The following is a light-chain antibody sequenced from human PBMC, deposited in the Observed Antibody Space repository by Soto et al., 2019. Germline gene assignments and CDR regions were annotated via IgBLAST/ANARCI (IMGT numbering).Light chain of an antibody. CDR3: QQYHTQAT. J-gene: IGKJ1*01. CDR1: QDVSGY. V-gene: IGKV1-8*01. Sequence: AIRMTQSPSSLSASTGDRVTITCRASQDVSGYVAWYQQKPGKAPNLLVYAASTLQTGVPSRFSGSGSGTEFTLTITCLRSEDYATYFCQQYHTQATFGQGTRVDIK. CDR2: AAS.